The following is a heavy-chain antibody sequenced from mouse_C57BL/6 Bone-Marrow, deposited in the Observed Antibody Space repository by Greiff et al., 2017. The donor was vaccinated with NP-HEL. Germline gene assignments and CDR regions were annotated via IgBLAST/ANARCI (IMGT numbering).Heavy chain of an antibody. CDR2: FYPGSGSI. CDR3: ARHEDDWGGHYYAMDY. Sequence: VQLQESGAELVKPGASVKLSCKASGYTFTEYTIHWVKQRSGQGLEWIGWFYPGSGSIKYNEKFKDKATLTADKSSSTVYMELSRLTSEDSAVYFCARHEDDWGGHYYAMDYWGQGTSVTVSS. J-gene: IGHJ4*01. D-gene: IGHD4-1*01. CDR1: GYTFTEYT. V-gene: IGHV1-62-2*01.